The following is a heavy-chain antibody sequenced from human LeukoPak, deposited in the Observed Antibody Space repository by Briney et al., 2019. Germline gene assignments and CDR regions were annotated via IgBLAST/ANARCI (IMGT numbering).Heavy chain of an antibody. D-gene: IGHD2-2*01. V-gene: IGHV3-21*01. J-gene: IGHJ4*02. CDR3: ARGIVVVPAADYVDY. Sequence: PGGSLRLSCAASGFTFSSYSMNWVRQAPGKGLEWVSSISSSSSYIYYADSVKGRFTISRDNAKNSLYLQMNSLRAEDTAVYYCARGIVVVPAADYVDYWGQGTLVTVSS. CDR1: GFTFSSYS. CDR2: ISSSSSYI.